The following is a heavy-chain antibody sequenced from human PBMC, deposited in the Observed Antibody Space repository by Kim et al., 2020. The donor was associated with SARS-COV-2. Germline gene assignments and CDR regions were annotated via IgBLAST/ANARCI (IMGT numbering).Heavy chain of an antibody. V-gene: IGHV7-4-1*02. J-gene: IGHJ4*02. Sequence: YAQGFTGRFVFSLDTSVSTAYLQISSLKAEDTAVYYCARGTEWLSYYFDYWGQGTLVTVSS. D-gene: IGHD3-3*01. CDR3: ARGTEWLSYYFDY.